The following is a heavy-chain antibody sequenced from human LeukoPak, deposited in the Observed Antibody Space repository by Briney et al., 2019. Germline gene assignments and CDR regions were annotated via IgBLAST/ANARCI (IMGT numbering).Heavy chain of an antibody. CDR3: TRDTVRYFDWLHGD. J-gene: IGHJ4*02. CDR2: IRSKAYGGTT. D-gene: IGHD3-9*01. V-gene: IGHV3-49*04. Sequence: GGSLRLSCAASGFTFSSYAMSWVRQAPGKGLEWVGFIRSKAYGGTTEYAASVKGRFTISRDDSKSIAYLQMNSLKTEDTAVYYCTRDTVRYFDWLHGDWGQGTLVTVSS. CDR1: GFTFSSYA.